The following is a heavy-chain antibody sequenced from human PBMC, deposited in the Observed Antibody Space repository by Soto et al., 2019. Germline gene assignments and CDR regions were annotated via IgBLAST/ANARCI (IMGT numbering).Heavy chain of an antibody. J-gene: IGHJ6*02. V-gene: IGHV1-2*02. CDR1: GYSFTGQY. D-gene: IGHD1-7*01. CDR2: INPNSGDT. Sequence: ASVKVSCKASGYSFTGQYMHWVRQAPGQGLEWMGWINPNSGDTNYAQKFQGRVTMTRDTSIGTAYMELSSLRSNDTAIYYCARESSGITLYGMDVWGQGTTVTVSS. CDR3: ARESSGITLYGMDV.